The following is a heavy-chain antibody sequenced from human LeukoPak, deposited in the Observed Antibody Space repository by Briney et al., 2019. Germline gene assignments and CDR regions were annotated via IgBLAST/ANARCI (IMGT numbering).Heavy chain of an antibody. V-gene: IGHV1-69*10. Sequence: ASVKVSCKASGGTFSSYAISWVRQAPGQGLEWMGGIIPILGIANYAQKFQGRVTITADKSTSTAYMELSSLRSEDTAVYYCATVYLVNAFDIWGQGTMVTVSS. D-gene: IGHD3-9*01. J-gene: IGHJ3*02. CDR2: IIPILGIA. CDR3: ATVYLVNAFDI. CDR1: GGTFSSYA.